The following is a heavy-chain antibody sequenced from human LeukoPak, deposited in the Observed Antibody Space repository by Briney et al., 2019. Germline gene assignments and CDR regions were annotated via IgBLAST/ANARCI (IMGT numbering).Heavy chain of an antibody. V-gene: IGHV4-34*01. CDR2: INHSGST. D-gene: IGHD2-15*01. CDR3: ARKKVVDYWGFYYYYYMDV. CDR1: GGSFSGYY. Sequence: PSETLSLTCAAYGGSFSGYYWSWIRQPPGKGLEWIGEINHSGSTNYNPSLKSRVTISVDTSKNQFSLKLSSVTAADTAVYYCARKKVVDYWGFYYYYYMDVWGKGTTVTVSS. J-gene: IGHJ6*03.